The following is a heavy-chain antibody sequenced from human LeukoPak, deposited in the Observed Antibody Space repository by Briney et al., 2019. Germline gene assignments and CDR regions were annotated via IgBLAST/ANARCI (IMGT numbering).Heavy chain of an antibody. CDR1: GFTFSTYA. V-gene: IGHV3-48*01. Sequence: GGSLRLSCAASGFTFSTYAMNWVRQAPGKGLEWVSYISSSSNTIYYADSVQGRFTISRDNANNSLYLQMNSLRAEDTAVYYCARDGYDFWSGYPTTVDFWGRGTLVTVSS. CDR2: ISSSSNTI. CDR3: ARDGYDFWSGYPTTVDF. J-gene: IGHJ4*02. D-gene: IGHD3-3*01.